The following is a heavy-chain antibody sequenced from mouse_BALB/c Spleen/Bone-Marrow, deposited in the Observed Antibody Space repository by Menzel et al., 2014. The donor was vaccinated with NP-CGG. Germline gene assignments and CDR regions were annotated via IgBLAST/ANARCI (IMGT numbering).Heavy chain of an antibody. D-gene: IGHD2-1*01. V-gene: IGHV5-17*02. Sequence: EVQRVEPGGGLVQPGGSRKLSCAASGFTFSSFGMHWVRQAPEKGLEWVAYISSGSSTVFYADTVKGRFTVSRDNPKNTLFLQMSSLRSEDTAMYYCARSRGNFEDFDYWGQGTTLTVSS. CDR1: GFTFSSFG. J-gene: IGHJ2*01. CDR2: ISSGSSTV. CDR3: ARSRGNFEDFDY.